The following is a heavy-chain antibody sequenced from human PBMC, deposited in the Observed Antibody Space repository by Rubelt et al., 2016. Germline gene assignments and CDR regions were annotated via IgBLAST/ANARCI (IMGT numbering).Heavy chain of an antibody. CDR1: GGSFSGYY. Sequence: QVQLQESGPGLVKPSETLSLTCTVYGGSFSGYYWSWIRQPPGKGLEWIGEINHSGSTNYNPSLKSRVTISVDTSKNQFSLKRSSVTAADTAVYYCARGYRTSGYNWFDPWGQGTLVTVSS. J-gene: IGHJ5*02. CDR2: INHSGST. D-gene: IGHD3-10*01. V-gene: IGHV4-34*01. CDR3: ARGYRTSGYNWFDP.